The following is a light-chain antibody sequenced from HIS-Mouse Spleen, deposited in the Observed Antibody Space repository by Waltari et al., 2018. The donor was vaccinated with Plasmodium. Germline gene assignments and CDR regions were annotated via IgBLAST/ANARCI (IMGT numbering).Light chain of an antibody. CDR3: YSAADNNRV. J-gene: IGLJ3*02. V-gene: IGLV3-27*01. Sequence: SYELTQPSSVSVSPGQTARITCSGDVLAKQYARWCQQTPGQAPVLVIYKDSERPSGIPERFSGSSSGTTVTLTISGAQVEDEADYYCYSAADNNRVFGGGTKLTVL. CDR1: VLAKQY. CDR2: KDS.